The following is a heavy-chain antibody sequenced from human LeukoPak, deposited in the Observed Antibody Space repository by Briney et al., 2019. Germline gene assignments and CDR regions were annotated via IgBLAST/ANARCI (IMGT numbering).Heavy chain of an antibody. V-gene: IGHV1-18*01. CDR2: ISAYNGNT. D-gene: IGHD2-2*01. J-gene: IGHJ3*02. CDR1: GYTFTSYG. CDR3: ARSGPAAIPVDAFDI. Sequence: ASVKVSCKASGYTFTSYGISWVRQAPGQALEWMGWISAYNGNTNYAQKLQGRVTMTTDTSTSTAYMELRSLRSDDTAVYYCARSGPAAIPVDAFDIWGQGTMVTVSS.